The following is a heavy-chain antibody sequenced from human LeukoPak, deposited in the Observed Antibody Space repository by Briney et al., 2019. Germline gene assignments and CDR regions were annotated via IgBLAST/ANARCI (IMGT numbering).Heavy chain of an antibody. J-gene: IGHJ4*02. CDR2: INPSGGST. D-gene: IGHD3-10*01. V-gene: IGHV1-46*01. Sequence: ASVKVSCKASGYTFTSYYMHWVRQAPGQGLEWMGIINPSGGSTSYAQKFQGRVTMTRDMSTSTVYMELSRLRSDDTAVYYCARVRGVRGTFDYWGQGTLVTVSS. CDR3: ARVRGVRGTFDY. CDR1: GYTFTSYY.